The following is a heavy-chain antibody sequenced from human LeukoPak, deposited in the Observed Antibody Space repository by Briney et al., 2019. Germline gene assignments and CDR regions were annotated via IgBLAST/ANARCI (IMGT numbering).Heavy chain of an antibody. J-gene: IGHJ4*02. CDR2: IKQDGSEK. D-gene: IGHD2-15*01. CDR1: GFSFSNYA. V-gene: IGHV3-7*01. Sequence: GGSLRLSCAASGFSFSNYAMSWVRQAPGKGLEWVANIKQDGSEKYYVDSVKGRFTISRDNAKNSLYLQMNSLRAEDTAVYYCVREARESGGFDYWGQGTLVTVSS. CDR3: VREARESGGFDY.